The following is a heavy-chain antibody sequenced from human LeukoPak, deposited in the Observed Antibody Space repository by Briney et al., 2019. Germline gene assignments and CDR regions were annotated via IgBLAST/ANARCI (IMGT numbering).Heavy chain of an antibody. Sequence: PSETLSLTCTVSGGSISSSSYYWGWIRQPPGKGLEWIGSIYYSGSTYYNPSLKSRVTISVDTSKNQFSLKLSSVTAADTAVYYCARATRGGSLDYWDQGTLVTVSS. D-gene: IGHD2-15*01. CDR3: ARATRGGSLDY. V-gene: IGHV4-39*07. CDR2: IYYSGST. J-gene: IGHJ4*02. CDR1: GGSISSSSYY.